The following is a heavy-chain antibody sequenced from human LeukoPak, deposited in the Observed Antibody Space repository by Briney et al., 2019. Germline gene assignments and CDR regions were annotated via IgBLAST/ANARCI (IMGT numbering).Heavy chain of an antibody. CDR3: ARDYGISYGSGNYYNPFDP. V-gene: IGHV3-23*01. J-gene: IGHJ5*02. CDR2: ISGNGGAS. Sequence: PGGSLRLSCAASGFTFGSFPMSWVRQAPGKGLEWVSSISGNGGASYYADSVKGRLTISRDNARNTLYLQMNSLRAEDTAVYYCARDYGISYGSGNYYNPFDPWGQGTLVTVSS. D-gene: IGHD3-10*01. CDR1: GFTFGSFP.